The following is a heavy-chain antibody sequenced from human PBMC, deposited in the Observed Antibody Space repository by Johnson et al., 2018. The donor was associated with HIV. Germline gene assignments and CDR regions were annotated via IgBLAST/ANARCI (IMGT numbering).Heavy chain of an antibody. V-gene: IGHV3-23*04. CDR2: ISGSGVTT. J-gene: IGHJ3*01. D-gene: IGHD3-10*01. CDR1: GFNFKRYA. Sequence: VQLVESGGGLVQPGGSLRLSCAASGFNFKRYAMTWVRQAPRKGLEWVSSISGSGVTTYYVDSVKGRFTISRDDSRNTLYVQMNSLRAEDTAIYYCAKVMDYYARGAFDFWGQGTMVTVSS. CDR3: AKVMDYYARGAFDF.